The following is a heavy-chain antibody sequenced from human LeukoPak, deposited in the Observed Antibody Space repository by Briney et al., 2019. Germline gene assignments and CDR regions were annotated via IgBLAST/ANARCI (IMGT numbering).Heavy chain of an antibody. V-gene: IGHV3-23*01. Sequence: AGGSLRLSCAASGFTVSSNYMSWVRQAPGKGLEWVSTITSDGDNTYSADSVKGRITFSRDNSKNTLSLQLRSLRAEDTAVYYCAKDLSYTSGSSDYWGQGTLVTVSS. D-gene: IGHD6-19*01. CDR3: AKDLSYTSGSSDY. CDR2: ITSDGDNT. J-gene: IGHJ4*02. CDR1: GFTVSSNY.